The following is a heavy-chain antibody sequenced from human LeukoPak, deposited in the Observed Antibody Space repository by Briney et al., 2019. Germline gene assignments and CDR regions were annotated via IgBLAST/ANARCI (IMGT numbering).Heavy chain of an antibody. D-gene: IGHD2-2*01. CDR2: VFYSGST. J-gene: IGHJ4*02. CDR1: GGSISSSSYY. V-gene: IGHV4-61*05. CDR3: ARGFSTSWQFFGY. Sequence: KPSETLSLTCTVSGGSISSSSYYWGWIRQPPGKGLEWIGCVFYSGSTNYNPSLKSRVTISEDTSKNQFSLKLSSVTAADTAVYYCARGFSTSWQFFGYWGQGILVTVSS.